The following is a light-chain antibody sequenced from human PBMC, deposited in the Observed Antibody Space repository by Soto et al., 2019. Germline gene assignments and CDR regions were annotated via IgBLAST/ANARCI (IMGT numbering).Light chain of an antibody. J-gene: IGKJ4*01. CDR2: GAS. CDR3: QQYINWPPLT. Sequence: EIVLTQSPATLSVSPGERATLSCRASQSVRCNLAWYQQKPGQGPRLLIFGASTRATNIPARFSGSGSGTEFTLTISSLQSEDCAVYYCQQYINWPPLTFGGGTKVEIK. V-gene: IGKV3-15*01. CDR1: QSVRCN.